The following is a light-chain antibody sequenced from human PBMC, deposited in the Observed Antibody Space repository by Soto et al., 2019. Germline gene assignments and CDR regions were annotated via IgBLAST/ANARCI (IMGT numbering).Light chain of an antibody. CDR2: DAS. V-gene: IGKV3-20*01. Sequence: EIVLSQYPASLSLSPEERATLYRRASQSVSSYLAWYQHKPGQAPRLLIYDASRRDIGVPDRFSGSGSGTDFTLTISGLEPEDFAVYFCHQYGRSPHTFGQGTMVDIK. CDR3: HQYGRSPHT. J-gene: IGKJ1*01. CDR1: QSVSSY.